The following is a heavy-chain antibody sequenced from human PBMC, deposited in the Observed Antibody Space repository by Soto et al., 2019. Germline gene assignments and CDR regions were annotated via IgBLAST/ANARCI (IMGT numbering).Heavy chain of an antibody. CDR3: ARDAERVRVPRTGWCDP. Sequence: QVHLVQSGAEVKKPGASVKLSCEASGYTFTTYGIHWVRQAPGQRLEWMGWINGGNGDTKYSQKFQGRVTITRDTSGSTADMELGSVRAEDTSVYYWARDAERVRVPRTGWCDPWGQGTVVTVSS. CDR2: INGGNGDT. D-gene: IGHD2-2*01. V-gene: IGHV1-3*01. J-gene: IGHJ5*02. CDR1: GYTFTTYG.